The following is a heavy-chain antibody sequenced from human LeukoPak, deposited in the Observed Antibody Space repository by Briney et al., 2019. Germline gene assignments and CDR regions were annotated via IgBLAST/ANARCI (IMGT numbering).Heavy chain of an antibody. V-gene: IGHV3-66*01. CDR3: AKGNWGPLYYFDY. CDR1: GFSVSVNY. J-gene: IGHJ4*02. CDR2: FFSSGYT. Sequence: GGSLRLSCAVSGFSVSVNYMSWVRQAPGKGLEWVSVFFSSGYTKYADSVKGRFTISSDNSKSTLFLQMNSLKVEDTAVYYCAKGNWGPLYYFDYWGQGTLVTVSS. D-gene: IGHD7-27*01.